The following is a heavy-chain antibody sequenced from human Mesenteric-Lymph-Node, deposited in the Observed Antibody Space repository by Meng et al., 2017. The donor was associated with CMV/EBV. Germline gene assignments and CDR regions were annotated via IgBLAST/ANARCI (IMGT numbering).Heavy chain of an antibody. Sequence: GESLKISCAASGFTFSSYWMTWVRQAPGKGLEWVANIKQDGDEKYYVDSVKGRFTISRDNAKNSLFLQMNSLRAEDTAVYYCARGRTTVTTFYYYYGMDVWGQGTTVTVSS. CDR2: IKQDGDEK. D-gene: IGHD4-11*01. CDR3: ARGRTTVTTFYYYYGMDV. CDR1: GFTFSSYW. J-gene: IGHJ6*02. V-gene: IGHV3-7*01.